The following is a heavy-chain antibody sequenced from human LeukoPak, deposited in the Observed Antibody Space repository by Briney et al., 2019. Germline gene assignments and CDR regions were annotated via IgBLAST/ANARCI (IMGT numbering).Heavy chain of an antibody. V-gene: IGHV4-59*01. D-gene: IGHD3-22*01. CDR1: GGSISYYY. J-gene: IGHJ4*02. CDR2: IYYSGST. CDR3: ARLYCDSSGYYYFDY. Sequence: SETLSLTCTVSGGSISYYYWNWIRQPPGKGLEWIGYIYYSGSTNYNPSLKSRVTISVDTSKNPFSLKLSSVTAADTAVYYCARLYCDSSGYYYFDYWGQGTLVTVSS.